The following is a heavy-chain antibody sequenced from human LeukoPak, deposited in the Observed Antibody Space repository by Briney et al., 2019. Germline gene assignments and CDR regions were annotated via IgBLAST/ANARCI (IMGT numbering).Heavy chain of an antibody. V-gene: IGHV3-20*04. J-gene: IGHJ5*02. CDR1: GFTLDGYG. D-gene: IGHD2-2*01. CDR3: AKDHAVGDIVVVPAAMRGHNWFDP. CDR2: INWNGGDT. Sequence: PGGSLRLSCAVSGFTLDGYGMSWVRQAPGEGMEWVSGINWNGGDTSYADSVKGRFTISKDNAKNTLYLQMNSLRAEDTAVYYCAKDHAVGDIVVVPAAMRGHNWFDPWGQGTLVTVSS.